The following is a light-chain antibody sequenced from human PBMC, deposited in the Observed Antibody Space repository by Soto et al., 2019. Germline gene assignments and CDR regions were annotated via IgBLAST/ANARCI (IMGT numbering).Light chain of an antibody. V-gene: IGKV1-5*03. CDR1: QSISSW. CDR3: QQYNSYPPWT. Sequence: DIQMTQSPSTLSASVGDRVTITCRASQSISSWLAWYQQKPGKAPKLLIYKASSLESGVPSMFSGSGSGTEFTLTISSLQPDDFATYYCQQYNSYPPWTFGQGTKVEIK. CDR2: KAS. J-gene: IGKJ1*01.